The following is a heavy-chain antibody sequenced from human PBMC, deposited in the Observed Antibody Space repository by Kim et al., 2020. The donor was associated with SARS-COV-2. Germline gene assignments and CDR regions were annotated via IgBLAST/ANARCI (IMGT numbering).Heavy chain of an antibody. J-gene: IGHJ6*02. CDR3: AKSLVSYGSGTYYYGMDV. D-gene: IGHD3-10*01. Sequence: VGSLRLSCAASGFIFRSYAMSWVRQAPGKGLEWVSAISGSGGSTYYADSVKGRFTISRDNSKNTLYLQMDSLRAEDTALYYCAKSLVSYGSGTYYYGMDVWGQGTTVTVSS. CDR2: ISGSGGST. CDR1: GFIFRSYA. V-gene: IGHV3-23*01.